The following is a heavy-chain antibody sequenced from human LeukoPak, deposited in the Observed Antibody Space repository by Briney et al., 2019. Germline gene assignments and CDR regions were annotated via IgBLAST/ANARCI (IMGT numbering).Heavy chain of an antibody. V-gene: IGHV3-9*01. Sequence: GGSLRLSCAASGFTFDDYAMHWVRQAPGKGLEWVSGINWNSGSIGYADSVKGRFTISRDNAKNSLYLQMNSLRAEGTALYYCAKGSQVVITSPFDYWGQGTLVTVSS. CDR3: AKGSQVVITSPFDY. D-gene: IGHD3-22*01. CDR1: GFTFDDYA. J-gene: IGHJ4*02. CDR2: INWNSGSI.